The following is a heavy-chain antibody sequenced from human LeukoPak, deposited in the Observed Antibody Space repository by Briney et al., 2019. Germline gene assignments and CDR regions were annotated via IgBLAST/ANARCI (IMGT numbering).Heavy chain of an antibody. J-gene: IGHJ3*02. CDR2: LSKSGNT. Sequence: SEPLSLTFTVSGGSISSYYWSWIRLPPGKGLEWIGYLSKSGNTNYSPSLKSRVTIFGDTSKNQFFLKLSSVTAADTAVYYCARARYVNSFYAFDIWGQGTLVTVSS. V-gene: IGHV4-59*01. CDR3: ARARYVNSFYAFDI. CDR1: GGSISSYY. D-gene: IGHD3-9*01.